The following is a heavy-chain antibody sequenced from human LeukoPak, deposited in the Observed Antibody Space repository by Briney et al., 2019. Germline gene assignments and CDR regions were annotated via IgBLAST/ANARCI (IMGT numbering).Heavy chain of an antibody. J-gene: IGHJ6*03. CDR2: IRSDGSNQ. V-gene: IGHV3-30*02. D-gene: IGHD4-17*01. CDR1: GFTFSSYG. Sequence: WGSLTLSCAASGFTFSSYGMHWVRQAPGKGLEWVAFIRSDGSNQYSVDSVKGRFTISRDNSQNTLYLQMNSLRVEDTAVYYCAKGGDYGYYYYMDVWGKGTTVTISS. CDR3: AKGGDYGYYYYMDV.